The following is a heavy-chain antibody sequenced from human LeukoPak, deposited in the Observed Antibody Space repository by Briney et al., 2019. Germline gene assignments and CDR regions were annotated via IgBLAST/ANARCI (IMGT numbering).Heavy chain of an antibody. D-gene: IGHD5-18*01. CDR2: INPNSGGT. J-gene: IGHJ5*01. V-gene: IGHV1-2*02. Sequence: ASVKVSCKTSGYTFTAYYMNCVRQAPGQGLEWMGWINPNSGGTNYAQKFQGRVTMTRDTSISTAYMEVSRLRSDDTAVYYCARDKGRAMANWFDYWGQGTLVTVSS. CDR3: ARDKGRAMANWFDY. CDR1: GYTFTAYY.